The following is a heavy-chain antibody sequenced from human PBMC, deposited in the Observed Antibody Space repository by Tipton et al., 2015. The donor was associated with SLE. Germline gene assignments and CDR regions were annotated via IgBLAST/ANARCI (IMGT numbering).Heavy chain of an antibody. Sequence: TLSLTCTVSDDSFSTYYLSWIRQPPGGGLEWIGYIYYSGSTNYNPSLKSRVTISVDTSKNQFSLNLSSVTAADTAIYYCARAGKYGAFDAFDVWGQGTMVTVSS. CDR1: DDSFSTYY. D-gene: IGHD4-17*01. CDR3: ARAGKYGAFDAFDV. J-gene: IGHJ3*01. V-gene: IGHV4-59*01. CDR2: IYYSGST.